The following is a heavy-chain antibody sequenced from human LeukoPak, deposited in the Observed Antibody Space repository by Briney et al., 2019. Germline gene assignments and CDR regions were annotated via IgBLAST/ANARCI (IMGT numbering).Heavy chain of an antibody. D-gene: IGHD6-13*01. CDR1: GFTFSGSA. CDR3: SAAVGTDFYDYGMDV. J-gene: IGHJ6*02. CDR2: IRSKANTYAT. V-gene: IGHV3-73*01. Sequence: GGSLRLSCAASGFTFSGSAMHWVRQASGKGLEWVGRIRSKANTYATAYAAPVKGRFSISRDDSKNTAYLQLNSLKTEDTAVYYCSAAVGTDFYDYGMDVWGQGTTVTVSS.